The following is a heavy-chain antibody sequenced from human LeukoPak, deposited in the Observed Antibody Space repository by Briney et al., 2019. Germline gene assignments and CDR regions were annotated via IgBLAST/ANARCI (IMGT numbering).Heavy chain of an antibody. CDR3: VRRRAGIGSYSDAFDI. CDR2: IDIGGGT. J-gene: IGHJ3*02. D-gene: IGHD3-22*01. CDR1: GFTFSTYD. Sequence: PGGSLRLSCAASGFTFSTYDMHWVRQVTGKGLEWVSGIDIGGGTYYPASVKGRFTISRENAKNSLYLQMNTLIPGDTAVYYCVRRRAGIGSYSDAFDIRGRGTMVAVSS. V-gene: IGHV3-13*01.